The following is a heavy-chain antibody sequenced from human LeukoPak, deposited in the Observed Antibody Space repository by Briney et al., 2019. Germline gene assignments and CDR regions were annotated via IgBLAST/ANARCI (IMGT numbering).Heavy chain of an antibody. CDR3: ARDIYDDSGYFRRGLDY. Sequence: GGSLRLSCAASGFTFSDYSMNWVRQAPGKGLEWVSTISTTSSYIYYADSVKGRFTISRDNAKNSLYLQMNSLRADDTAVYFCARDIYDDSGYFRRGLDYWGQGILVTVSS. CDR2: ISTTSSYI. CDR1: GFTFSDYS. V-gene: IGHV3-21*01. D-gene: IGHD3-22*01. J-gene: IGHJ4*02.